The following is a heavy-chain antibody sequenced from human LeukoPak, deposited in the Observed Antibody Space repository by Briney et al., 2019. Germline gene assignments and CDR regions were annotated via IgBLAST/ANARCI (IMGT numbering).Heavy chain of an antibody. Sequence: SETLSLTCTVSGGSISSYYWSWIRQPAGKGLEWIGRIYTSGSTNYNPSLKSRVTMSVDTSKNQFSLKLSSVTAADTAVYYCARDGDYGRSRFMINFDYWGQGTLVTVSS. CDR2: IYTSGST. J-gene: IGHJ4*02. V-gene: IGHV4-4*07. CDR3: ARDGDYGRSRFMINFDY. CDR1: GGSISSYY. D-gene: IGHD4-17*01.